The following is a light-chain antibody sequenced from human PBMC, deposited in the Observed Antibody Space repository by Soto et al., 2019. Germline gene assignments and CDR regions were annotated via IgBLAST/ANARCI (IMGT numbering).Light chain of an antibody. J-gene: IGKJ1*01. V-gene: IGKV3-15*01. CDR1: QSVSSN. CDR2: GAS. Sequence: EILMTQSPSTLSVFPGERATLSCRASQSVSSNLAWYQQKPGQAPRLLIYGASTRATGIPARFSGSGSGTEFTLTISSLQSEDFAVYYCQQYNNWPRTFGQGTKVDI. CDR3: QQYNNWPRT.